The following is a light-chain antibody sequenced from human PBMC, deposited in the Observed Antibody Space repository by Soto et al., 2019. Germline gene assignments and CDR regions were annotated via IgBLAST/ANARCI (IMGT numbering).Light chain of an antibody. CDR2: EVS. V-gene: IGLV2-8*01. J-gene: IGLJ2*01. Sequence: QSALTQPPSASGAPGQSVTISCTGTSSDVGGYNFVSWYQQHPGKAPKLMIYEVSERPSGVPDRFSGSKSGNTASLTVSGLRAEDEADYYCSSYARSNIVVFGGGTKLTVL. CDR1: SSDVGGYNF. CDR3: SSYARSNIVV.